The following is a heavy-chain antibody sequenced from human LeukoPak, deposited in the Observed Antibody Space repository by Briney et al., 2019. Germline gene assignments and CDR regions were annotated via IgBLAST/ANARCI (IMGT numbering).Heavy chain of an antibody. J-gene: IGHJ5*02. CDR2: ISSSSSYI. Sequence: PGGSLRLPCAASGFTFSSYSMNWVRQAPGKGLEWVSSISSSSSYIDYADSVKGRFTISRDNAKNSLYLQMNSLRAEDTAVYYCARGGDSSGSYWFDPWGQGTLVTVSS. V-gene: IGHV3-21*01. CDR3: ARGGDSSGSYWFDP. CDR1: GFTFSSYS. D-gene: IGHD3-22*01.